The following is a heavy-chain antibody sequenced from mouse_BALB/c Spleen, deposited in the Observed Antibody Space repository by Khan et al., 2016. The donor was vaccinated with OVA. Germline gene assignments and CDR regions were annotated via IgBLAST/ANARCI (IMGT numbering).Heavy chain of an antibody. V-gene: IGHV1-18*01. CDR2: INPDNGGS. Sequence: EVKLQQSGPELVKPGDSVKIPCKASRFTFTDYNIDWVKQSPGKSLEWIGNINPDNGGSFYNQKFRRKATLTVDKTSSTAYMDLHSLTSEDTAVYYCVTGTWFAYWGQGTLVTVSA. J-gene: IGHJ3*01. CDR3: VTGTWFAY. CDR1: RFTFTDYN. D-gene: IGHD4-1*01.